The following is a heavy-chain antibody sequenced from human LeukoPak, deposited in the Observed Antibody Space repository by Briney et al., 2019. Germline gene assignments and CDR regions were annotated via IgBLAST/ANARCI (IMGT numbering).Heavy chain of an antibody. J-gene: IGHJ5*02. CDR1: GGSISGYY. CDR2: IYTSGST. D-gene: IGHD1-14*01. V-gene: IGHV4-4*07. Sequence: SETLSLTCTVSGGSISGYYWSWIRQPAGKGLEWIGRIYTSGSTNYNPSLKSRVTMSVDTSKNQFSLKLSFVTAADTAVYYCARASPTTNKGAYGWFDPWGQGTLVTVSS. CDR3: ARASPTTNKGAYGWFDP.